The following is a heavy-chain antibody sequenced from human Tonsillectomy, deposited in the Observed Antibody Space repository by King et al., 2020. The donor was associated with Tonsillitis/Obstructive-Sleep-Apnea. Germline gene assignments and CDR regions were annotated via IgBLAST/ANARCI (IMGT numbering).Heavy chain of an antibody. CDR3: ARDSNSGSFNFDY. D-gene: IGHD3-10*01. CDR2: IRYDGRYT. J-gene: IGHJ4*02. V-gene: IGHV3-33*01. Sequence: VQLVESGGGVGQPGRSQRLSCESSGFTFRRWTIHWVRQAPGQGLEWVGVIRYDGRYTYYGDSVMGRFTISRDCSKNTVYLQMNTLRAEDTAVYYCARDSNSGSFNFDYWGQGTLVTVSS. CDR1: GFTFRRWT.